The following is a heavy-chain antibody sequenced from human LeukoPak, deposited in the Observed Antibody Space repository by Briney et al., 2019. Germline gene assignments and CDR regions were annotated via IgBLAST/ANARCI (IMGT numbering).Heavy chain of an antibody. D-gene: IGHD3-16*02. Sequence: KAGGSLRLSCAASGFTFSGHWMSWVRQAPGKGLEWVANINQGGSDKYYVDSVKGRFTISRDNANNLLYLQMNSLRGEDTAVYYCARASYDYVWGSYRHFDYWGQGTLVTVSS. J-gene: IGHJ4*02. V-gene: IGHV3-7*01. CDR3: ARASYDYVWGSYRHFDY. CDR1: GFTFSGHW. CDR2: INQGGSDK.